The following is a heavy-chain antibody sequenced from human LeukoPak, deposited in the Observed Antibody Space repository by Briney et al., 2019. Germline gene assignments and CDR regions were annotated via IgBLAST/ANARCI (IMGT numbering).Heavy chain of an antibody. J-gene: IGHJ6*02. CDR1: GFTVSSNY. Sequence: GGSLRLSCAASGFTVSSNYMSWVRQAPGKGLEWVSVIYSGGSTYYADSVKGRFTISRDNSKNTLYLQMNSLRAEDTAVYYCARVPTGRPGPSLHFAFGYGMDVWGQGTTVTVS. D-gene: IGHD3-3*01. V-gene: IGHV3-66*01. CDR2: IYSGGST. CDR3: ARVPTGRPGPSLHFAFGYGMDV.